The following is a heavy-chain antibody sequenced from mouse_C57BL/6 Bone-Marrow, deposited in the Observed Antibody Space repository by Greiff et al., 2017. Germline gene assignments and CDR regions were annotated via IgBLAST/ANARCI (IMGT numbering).Heavy chain of an antibody. CDR1: GYSITSGYY. CDR3: ARGAGFYGYVFAY. D-gene: IGHD2-2*01. Sequence: EVQLQESGPGLVKPSQSLSLTCSVTGYSITSGYYWNWIRQFPGNKLEWMGYISYDGSNNYNPSLKNRISITRDTSKNQFFLKLNSVTTEDTATYYCARGAGFYGYVFAYWGQVTLVTVSA. J-gene: IGHJ3*01. CDR2: ISYDGSN. V-gene: IGHV3-6*01.